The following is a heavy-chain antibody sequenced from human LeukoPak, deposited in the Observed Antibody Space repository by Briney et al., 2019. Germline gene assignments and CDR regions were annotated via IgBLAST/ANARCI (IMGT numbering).Heavy chain of an antibody. CDR2: MYFSGRT. V-gene: IGHV4-4*07. J-gene: IGHJ4*02. D-gene: IGHD1-26*01. CDR1: GGSMTNYY. Sequence: PSDTLSLTCTLLGGSMTNYYGSWIRHPAGKGLEWIRRMYFSGRTHYTPSLKTRLTMSVDTSKTQFSLKVSSVTAADTAVYYCARVGSDGSYFDYWGQGTLVTVSS. CDR3: ARVGSDGSYFDY.